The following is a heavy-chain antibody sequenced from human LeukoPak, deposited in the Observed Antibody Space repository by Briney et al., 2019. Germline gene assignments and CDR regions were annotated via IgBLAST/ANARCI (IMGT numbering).Heavy chain of an antibody. CDR1: GYNFASYW. D-gene: IGHD5-18*01. Sequence: GGSLKISCEGSGYNFASYWIGWVRQMPGKGLEWMGIIYPGDSDTRSSPSFQGQVTMSVDKSVNTAYLQWSSLKASDTAMYYCARTPGYSFYFDYWGLGTPVTVSS. J-gene: IGHJ4*02. CDR2: IYPGDSDT. V-gene: IGHV5-51*01. CDR3: ARTPGYSFYFDY.